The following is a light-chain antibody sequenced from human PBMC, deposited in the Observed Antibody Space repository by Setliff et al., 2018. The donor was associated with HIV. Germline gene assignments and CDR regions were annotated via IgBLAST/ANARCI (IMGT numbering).Light chain of an antibody. CDR1: SNDVGGYNY. CDR3: CSYAGTYTYV. V-gene: IGLV2-11*01. Sequence: QSALAQPASVSGSPGQSITISCTGTSNDVGGYNYVSWYQQHPGRAPKLMIYDVNKRPSGVPGRFSGSKSGNAASLTISGLRAEDEADYYCCSYAGTYTYVFGTGTKVTVL. J-gene: IGLJ1*01. CDR2: DVN.